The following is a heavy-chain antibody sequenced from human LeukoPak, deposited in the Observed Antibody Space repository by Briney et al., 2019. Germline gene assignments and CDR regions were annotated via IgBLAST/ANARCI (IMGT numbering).Heavy chain of an antibody. D-gene: IGHD3-3*01. CDR3: ARSSNYDFWSGYSNWFDP. Sequence: PSETLSLTCTVSGGSISSGSYYWSWIRQPAGKGLEWIGRIYTSGSTNYNPSLKSRVTISVDTSKNQFSLNLSSVTAADMAMYYCARSSNYDFWSGYSNWFDPWGQGTLVTVSS. CDR1: GGSISSGSYY. CDR2: IYTSGST. V-gene: IGHV4-61*02. J-gene: IGHJ5*02.